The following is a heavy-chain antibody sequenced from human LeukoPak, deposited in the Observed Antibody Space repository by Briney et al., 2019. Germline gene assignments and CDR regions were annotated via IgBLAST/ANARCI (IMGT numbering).Heavy chain of an antibody. V-gene: IGHV1-24*01. CDR3: ARDELGGVFYDSSGISSPGDY. J-gene: IGHJ4*02. D-gene: IGHD3-22*01. CDR1: GYTLTELS. Sequence: ASVKVSCKVSGYTLTELSMHWVRQAPGKGLEWMGGFDPEDGETIYAQKFQGRVTMTEDTSTDTAYMELSSLRSEDTAVYYCARDELGGVFYDSSGISSPGDYWGQGTLVTVSS. CDR2: FDPEDGET.